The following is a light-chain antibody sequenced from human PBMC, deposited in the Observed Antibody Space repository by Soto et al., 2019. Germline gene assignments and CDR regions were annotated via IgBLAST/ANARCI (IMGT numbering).Light chain of an antibody. CDR1: QNISDC. J-gene: IGKJ2*01. CDR2: TAT. V-gene: IGKV1-5*03. Sequence: DIQMPQSPSTLSASVGDRVTITCRASQNISDCLAWYQHKPGTDPQLLSYTATNLKTGVPSRVSGSGSGTELDLTISGLQADDFETYSFQQYSTYASTFGAGTKLEIK. CDR3: QQYSTYAST.